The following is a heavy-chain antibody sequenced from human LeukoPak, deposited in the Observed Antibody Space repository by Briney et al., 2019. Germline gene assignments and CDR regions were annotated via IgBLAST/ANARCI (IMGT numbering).Heavy chain of an antibody. Sequence: GASVKVSCKASGYTFTSYAMHWVRQAPGQRLEWMGWINAGNGNTKYSQKFEGRVTITRDTSASTAYMELSSLRSEDTAVYYCARSYDFWSGSPSDPWGQGTLVTVSS. V-gene: IGHV1-3*01. CDR2: INAGNGNT. D-gene: IGHD3-3*01. CDR3: ARSYDFWSGSPSDP. CDR1: GYTFTSYA. J-gene: IGHJ5*02.